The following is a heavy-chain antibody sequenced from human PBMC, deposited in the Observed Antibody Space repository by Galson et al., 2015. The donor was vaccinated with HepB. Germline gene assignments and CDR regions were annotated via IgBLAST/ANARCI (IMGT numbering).Heavy chain of an antibody. V-gene: IGHV1-18*01. CDR3: ARDHEVGGYPPDY. D-gene: IGHD1-26*01. Sequence: SVKVSCKASGYTFTSYGISWVRQAPGQGLEWLGWFDTYNGNTNYAQKVQGRVTMTTDTSTSTAYMELRSLRSDDTAVYYCARDHEVGGYPPDYWGQGTLVTVPS. CDR2: FDTYNGNT. J-gene: IGHJ4*02. CDR1: GYTFTSYG.